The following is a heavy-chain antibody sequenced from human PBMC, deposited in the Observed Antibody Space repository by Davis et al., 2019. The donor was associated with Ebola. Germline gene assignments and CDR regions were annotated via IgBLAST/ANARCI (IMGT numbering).Heavy chain of an antibody. V-gene: IGHV4-59*01. CDR3: ARDSLYCSSTSCYLYYYYGMDV. CDR2: IYYSGST. J-gene: IGHJ6*02. CDR1: GGSFSGYY. Sequence: SETLSLTCAVYGGSFSGYYWSWIRQPPGKGLEWIGYIYYSGSTCYNPSLKSRVTISVDTSKNQFSLKLSSVTAADTAVYYCARDSLYCSSTSCYLYYYYGMDVWGQGTTVTVSS. D-gene: IGHD2-2*01.